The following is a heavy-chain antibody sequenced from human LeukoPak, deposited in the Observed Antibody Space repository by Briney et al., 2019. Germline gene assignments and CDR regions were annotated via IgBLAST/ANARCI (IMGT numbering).Heavy chain of an antibody. CDR1: GGSISSYY. D-gene: IGHD7-27*01. Sequence: SETLSLTCTVSGGSISSYYWSWIRQPPGEGLEWIGYIYYSGSTNYNPSLKSRVTISVDTSKNQFSLKLSSVTAADTAVYYCARLTGEVYFQHWGQGTLVTVSS. CDR3: ARLTGEVYFQH. J-gene: IGHJ1*01. CDR2: IYYSGST. V-gene: IGHV4-59*01.